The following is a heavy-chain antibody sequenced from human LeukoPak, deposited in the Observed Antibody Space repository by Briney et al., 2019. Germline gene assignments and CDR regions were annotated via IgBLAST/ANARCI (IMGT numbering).Heavy chain of an antibody. V-gene: IGHV3-48*01. CDR3: ARATLAGYDY. Sequence: PGGSLRLSCAASGFTFSSYGMNWVRQSPGQGLEWLSYISSVTNTIYYADSVKGRFTISRDNAKNSLYLQMNSLRVEDTAIYYCARATLAGYDYWGQGTLVSVSS. CDR2: ISSVTNTI. CDR1: GFTFSSYG. D-gene: IGHD6-19*01. J-gene: IGHJ4*02.